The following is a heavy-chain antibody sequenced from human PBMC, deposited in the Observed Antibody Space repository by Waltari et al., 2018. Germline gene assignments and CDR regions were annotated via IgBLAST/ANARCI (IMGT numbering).Heavy chain of an antibody. CDR1: GYTLTELS. D-gene: IGHD1-1*01. CDR2: FDPEDGET. Sequence: QVQLVQSGAEVKKPGASVKVSCKVSGYTLTELSMHWVRQAPGKGLEWMGGFDPEDGETIYAQKFQGRVTMTEDTSTGTAYRELSSLRSEDTAVYYCGGGNDRDDAFDIWGQGTMVTVSS. J-gene: IGHJ3*02. CDR3: GGGNDRDDAFDI. V-gene: IGHV1-24*01.